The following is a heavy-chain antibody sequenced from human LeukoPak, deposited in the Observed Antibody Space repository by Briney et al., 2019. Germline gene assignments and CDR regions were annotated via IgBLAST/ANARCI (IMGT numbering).Heavy chain of an antibody. D-gene: IGHD3-3*01. Sequence: RGGLRLSPAAPRILMTKYWMTCGRQGLREGLWWGATIKQDGGEKYYVESVRGRFTISRDNAKSSLSLRIDRVRVENTAVYYSARDASALHWGQGARVTVSS. CDR1: RILMTKYW. J-gene: IGHJ4*02. CDR2: IKQDGGEK. V-gene: IGHV3-7*01. CDR3: ARDASALH.